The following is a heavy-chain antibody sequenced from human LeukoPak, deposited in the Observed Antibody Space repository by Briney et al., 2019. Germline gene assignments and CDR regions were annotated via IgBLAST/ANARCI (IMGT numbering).Heavy chain of an antibody. Sequence: PGGSLRLSCAASGFTFSSYAMSWVRQAPGKGLEWVSAISGSGGSTYYADCVKGRFTISRDNSKNTLYLQMNSLRAEDTAVYHCAKFGSIAARLTCFDYWGQGTLVTVSS. D-gene: IGHD6-6*01. J-gene: IGHJ4*02. CDR3: AKFGSIAARLTCFDY. CDR2: ISGSGGST. CDR1: GFTFSSYA. V-gene: IGHV3-23*01.